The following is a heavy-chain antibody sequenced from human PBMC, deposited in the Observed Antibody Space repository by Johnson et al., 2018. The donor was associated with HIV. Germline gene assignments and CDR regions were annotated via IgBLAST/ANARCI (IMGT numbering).Heavy chain of an antibody. D-gene: IGHD2-15*01. Sequence: MLLVESGGGVVQPGRSLRLSCAASGFTFSSYAMHWVRQVTGEGLEWVSGIGTAGDTYYPGSVKGRFTISRENDKKSLYLQMNSLRAGDTAVDYCTRRRGGFDIWGQGTMVTVSS. CDR1: GFTFSSYA. J-gene: IGHJ3*02. V-gene: IGHV3-13*01. CDR3: TRRRGGFDI. CDR2: IGTAGDT.